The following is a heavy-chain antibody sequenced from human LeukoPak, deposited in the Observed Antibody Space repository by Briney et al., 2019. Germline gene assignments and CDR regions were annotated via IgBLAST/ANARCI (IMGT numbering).Heavy chain of an antibody. CDR1: GFTFDDYA. D-gene: IGHD3-22*01. CDR2: ISWNSGSI. J-gene: IGHJ4*02. Sequence: SLRLSCAASGFTFDDYAMHWVRQAPGKGLEWVSGISWNSGSIGYADSVKGRFTISRDNAKNSLYVQMNSLRVEDTAVYYCARIGLCYYDTSPPFDYWGQGTLVSVSS. CDR3: ARIGLCYYDTSPPFDY. V-gene: IGHV3-9*01.